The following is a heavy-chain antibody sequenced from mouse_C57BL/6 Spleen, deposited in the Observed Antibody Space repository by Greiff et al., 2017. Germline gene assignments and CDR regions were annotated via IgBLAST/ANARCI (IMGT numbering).Heavy chain of an antibody. CDR2: SRNKANDYTT. CDR3: ARDYYYGSSYNY. Sequence: EVKLQESGGGLVQSGHSLRLSCATSGFTFSDFYMEWVRQAPGKGLEWIAASRNKANDYTTEYSASVKGRFIVSRDTSQSILYLQMNALRAEDTAIYYCARDYYYGSSYNYWGQGTTLTVSS. J-gene: IGHJ2*01. V-gene: IGHV7-1*01. CDR1: GFTFSDFY. D-gene: IGHD1-1*01.